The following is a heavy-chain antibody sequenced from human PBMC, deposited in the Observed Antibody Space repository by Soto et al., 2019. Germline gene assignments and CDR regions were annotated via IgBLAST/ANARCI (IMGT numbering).Heavy chain of an antibody. Sequence: EVQLVESGGGLVQPGRSLRLSCAASGFTFDDYAMHWVRQAPGKGLEWVSGISWNSGSIGYADSVKGRFTISRDNAKNSLYLQMNSLRAEDTALYYCAKDINYMTTALSSWGQGTLVTVSS. CDR1: GFTFDDYA. D-gene: IGHD4-4*01. CDR2: ISWNSGSI. CDR3: AKDINYMTTALSS. J-gene: IGHJ5*02. V-gene: IGHV3-9*01.